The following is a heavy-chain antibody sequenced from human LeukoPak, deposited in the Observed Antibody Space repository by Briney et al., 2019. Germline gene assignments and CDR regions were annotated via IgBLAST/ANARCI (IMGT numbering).Heavy chain of an antibody. CDR3: ARMLVVRGIGVGEGLDY. J-gene: IGHJ4*02. D-gene: IGHD3-10*01. Sequence: SVKVSCKASGSTFSSYTISWVRQAPGQGLEWMGRIIPILGIANYAQKFQGRVTITADKSTSTAYMELSSLRSEDTAVYYCARMLVVRGIGVGEGLDYWGQGTLVTVSS. CDR2: IIPILGIA. CDR1: GSTFSSYT. V-gene: IGHV1-69*02.